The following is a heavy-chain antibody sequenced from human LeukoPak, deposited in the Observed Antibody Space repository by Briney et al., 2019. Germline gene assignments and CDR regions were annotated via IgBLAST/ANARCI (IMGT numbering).Heavy chain of an antibody. CDR1: GGSISSGSYY. V-gene: IGHV4-61*02. J-gene: IGHJ2*01. Sequence: SQTLSLTCTVSGGSISSGSYYWSWIRQPAGKGLEWIGRIYTSGSTNYNPSLKSRVTISVDTSKNQFSLKLSSVTAADTAVYYCARAPPGIAARRFTYWYFDLWGRGTLVTVSS. CDR3: ARAPPGIAARRFTYWYFDL. CDR2: IYTSGST. D-gene: IGHD6-6*01.